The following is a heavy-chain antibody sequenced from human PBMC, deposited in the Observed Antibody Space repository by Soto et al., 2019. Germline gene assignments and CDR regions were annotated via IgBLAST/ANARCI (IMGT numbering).Heavy chain of an antibody. CDR1: GFTFSSYA. V-gene: IGHV3-30-3*02. J-gene: IGHJ3*02. CDR2: ISYDGSNK. Sequence: PGGSLRLSCAASGFTFSSYAMHWVRQAPGKGLEWVAVISYDGSNKYYADSVKGRFTISRDNSKNTLYLQMNSLRAEDTAVYYCAKLGYCISTSCGSAFDIWGQGTMVTVSS. CDR3: AKLGYCISTSCGSAFDI. D-gene: IGHD2-2*01.